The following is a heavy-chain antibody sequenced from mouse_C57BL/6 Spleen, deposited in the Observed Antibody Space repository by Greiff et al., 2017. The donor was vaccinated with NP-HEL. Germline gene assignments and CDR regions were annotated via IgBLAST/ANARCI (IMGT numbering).Heavy chain of an antibody. J-gene: IGHJ4*01. Sequence: EVQVVESGGDLVKPGGSLKLSCAASGFTFSSYGMSWVRQTPDKRLEWVATISSGGSYTYYPDSVKGRFTISRDNAKNTLYLQMSSLKSEDTAMYYCARDDYDGTSYAMDYWGQGTSVTVSS. CDR2: ISSGGSYT. D-gene: IGHD2-4*01. CDR1: GFTFSSYG. V-gene: IGHV5-6*01. CDR3: ARDDYDGTSYAMDY.